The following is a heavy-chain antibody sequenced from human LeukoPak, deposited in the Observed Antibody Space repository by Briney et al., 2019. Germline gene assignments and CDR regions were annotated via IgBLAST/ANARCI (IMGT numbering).Heavy chain of an antibody. D-gene: IGHD3-22*01. J-gene: IGHJ3*02. CDR3: ARVGNSYDNRGFCSDAFDI. V-gene: IGHV3-72*01. Sequence: GGSLRLSCTASGFTFRKYWMLWVRQAPGKGLQWVAHIKNKARSYTTQYAPSVRDRFTISRDDTENSLFLQMNSLNTEDTAVYFCARVGNSYDNRGFCSDAFDIWGQGTMVTVAS. CDR1: GFTFRKYW. CDR2: IKNKARSYTT.